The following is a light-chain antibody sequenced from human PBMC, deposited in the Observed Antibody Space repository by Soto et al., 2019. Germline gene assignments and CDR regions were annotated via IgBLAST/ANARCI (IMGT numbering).Light chain of an antibody. CDR1: QSVSSY. V-gene: IGKV3-11*01. CDR3: QQRSNWPIT. J-gene: IGKJ5*01. CDR2: DAS. Sequence: EIVLTQSPATLSLSPGERPTLSCRASQSVSSYLAWYQQKPGQAPRPLIYDASNRATGIPARFSGSGSGTDFTLTISSLEPEDFAVYYCQQRSNWPITFGQGTRLEI.